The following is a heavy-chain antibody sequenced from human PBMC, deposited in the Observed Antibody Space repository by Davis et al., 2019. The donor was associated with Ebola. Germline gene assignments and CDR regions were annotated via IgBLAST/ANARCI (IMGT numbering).Heavy chain of an antibody. J-gene: IGHJ6*02. D-gene: IGHD4-23*01. Sequence: GSLRLSCTVSGGSVSSGSYYWSWIRQPPGKGLEWIGYIYYSRSTNYNPSLKSRVTISVDKSKNQFSLKLSSVTAADTAVYYCARLWVNGYYYYYGMDVWGQGTTVTVSS. CDR3: ARLWVNGYYYYYGMDV. CDR2: IYYSRST. V-gene: IGHV4-61*01. CDR1: GGSVSSGSYY.